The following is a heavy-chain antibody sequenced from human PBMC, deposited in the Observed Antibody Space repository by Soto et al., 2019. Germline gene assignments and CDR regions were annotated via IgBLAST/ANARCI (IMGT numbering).Heavy chain of an antibody. V-gene: IGHV3-33*01. CDR1: GFTFSSYG. D-gene: IGHD5-18*01. Sequence: QVQLVESGGGVVQPGRSLRLSCAASGFTFSSYGMHWVRQAPGKGLEWVAVIWYDGSNKYYADSVKGRFTISRDNSKNTLYLQMNSLRAEDTAVYYCAREGYSYGYGYYFDYWGQGTLVTVSS. CDR2: IWYDGSNK. J-gene: IGHJ4*02. CDR3: AREGYSYGYGYYFDY.